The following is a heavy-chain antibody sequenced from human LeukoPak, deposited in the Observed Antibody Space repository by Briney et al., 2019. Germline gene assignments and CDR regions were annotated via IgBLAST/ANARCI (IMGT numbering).Heavy chain of an antibody. CDR1: GYSFSTTY. D-gene: IGHD1-26*01. CDR2: ISAYNGGT. V-gene: IGHV1-18*01. CDR3: ARGGTYYPCIDY. Sequence: ASVKVSCKASGYSFSTTYINWVRQAPGQGLGRMGRISAYNGGTAYAQKFQGRVTMTTDSSTTTAYMDLASLRSDDTAVYYCARGGTYYPCIDYWGQGTLVTVSS. J-gene: IGHJ4*01.